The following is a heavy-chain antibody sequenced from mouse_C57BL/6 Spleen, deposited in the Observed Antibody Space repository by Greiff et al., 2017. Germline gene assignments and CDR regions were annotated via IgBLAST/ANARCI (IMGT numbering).Heavy chain of an antibody. CDR2: IDPSDSYT. V-gene: IGHV1-50*01. D-gene: IGHD2-1*01. J-gene: IGHJ2*01. CDR3: ARSGYGNYSY. CDR1: GYTFTSYW. Sequence: QVQLQQPGAELVKPGASVKLSCKASGYTFTSYWMQWVKQRPGQGLEWIGEIDPSDSYTNYNQKFKGKATLTVDTSSSTAYMQLRSLTSEDSAVYYCARSGYGNYSYWGQGTTLTVSS.